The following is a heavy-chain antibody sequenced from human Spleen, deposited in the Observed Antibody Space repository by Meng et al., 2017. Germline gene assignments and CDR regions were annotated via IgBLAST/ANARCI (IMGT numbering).Heavy chain of an antibody. Sequence: SETLSLTCAVYGGSFSGYYWSWIRQPPGKGLEWIGEINHSGSTNYNPSLKSRVTIPVDTSKNQFSLKLSSVTAADTAVYYCARSSSSWTFDYWGQGTLVTVSS. CDR1: GGSFSGYY. J-gene: IGHJ4*02. V-gene: IGHV4-34*01. CDR2: INHSGST. CDR3: ARSSSSWTFDY. D-gene: IGHD6-13*01.